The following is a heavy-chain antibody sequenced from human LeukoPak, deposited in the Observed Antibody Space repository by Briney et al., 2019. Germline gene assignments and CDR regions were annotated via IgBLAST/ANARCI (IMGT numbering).Heavy chain of an antibody. CDR3: VRDGEGATHY. Sequence: PGGSLRLSCAASGFTVSSNYMSWVRQAPGKGLEWVSVIYSGGSTYYADSVKGRFTISKDNSKNTLYLQMNSLRAEDTAMYYCVRDGEGATHYWGQGTLVTVSS. V-gene: IGHV3-53*01. D-gene: IGHD1-26*01. CDR1: GFTVSSNY. CDR2: IYSGGST. J-gene: IGHJ4*02.